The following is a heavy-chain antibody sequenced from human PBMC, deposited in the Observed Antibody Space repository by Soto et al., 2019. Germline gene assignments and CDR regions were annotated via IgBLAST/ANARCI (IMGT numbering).Heavy chain of an antibody. CDR1: GYTFTSYG. D-gene: IGHD2-15*01. J-gene: IGHJ4*02. Sequence: QVQLVQSGAEVKKPGASVKVSCKASGYTFTSYGISWVRQAPGQGLEWMGWISAYNGNTNYAQKLQGRVTMTTDTSASTAYMELRSLRSDDTAVYYCARDHQRYCSGGSCYGADYWGQGTLVTVSS. V-gene: IGHV1-18*01. CDR2: ISAYNGNT. CDR3: ARDHQRYCSGGSCYGADY.